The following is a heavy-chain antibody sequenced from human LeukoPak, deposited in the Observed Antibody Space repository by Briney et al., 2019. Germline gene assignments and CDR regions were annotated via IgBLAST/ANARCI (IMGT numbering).Heavy chain of an antibody. J-gene: IGHJ4*02. CDR3: ARGDSSSWYLLTIPFDY. V-gene: IGHV3-74*01. D-gene: IGHD6-13*01. Sequence: GDSLRLSCTASDSTFSTYWVHWVRQAPGKGLIWVARIPPEASRTTYADSVKGRFTISRDNSKNTLYLQMNSLRAEDTAVYYCARGDSSSWYLLTIPFDYWGQGTLVTVSS. CDR1: DSTFSTYW. CDR2: IPPEASRT.